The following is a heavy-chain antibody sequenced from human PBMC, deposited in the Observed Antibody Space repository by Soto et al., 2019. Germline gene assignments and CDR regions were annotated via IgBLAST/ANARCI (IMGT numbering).Heavy chain of an antibody. J-gene: IGHJ3*02. Sequence: ASVKVSCKASGGTFSSYAISWVRQAPGQGLEWMGGIIPIFGTANYAQKFQGRVTITADESTSTAYMELSSLRSEDTAVYYCARLWTYGGNSEADAFDIWGQGTMVTVSS. V-gene: IGHV1-69*13. CDR3: ARLWTYGGNSEADAFDI. CDR1: GGTFSSYA. D-gene: IGHD4-17*01. CDR2: IIPIFGTA.